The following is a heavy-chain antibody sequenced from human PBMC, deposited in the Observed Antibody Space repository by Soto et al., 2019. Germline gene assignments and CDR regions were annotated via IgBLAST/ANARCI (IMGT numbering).Heavy chain of an antibody. D-gene: IGHD3-9*01. V-gene: IGHV6-1*01. Sequence: LTRAISGDNDSINTTALNSISHSPSRGLEWMGRTRYLSKWYNEYAPSVKSRITINADTSQNHVSLQLESVTPEDTAVYYCVRVDWSGAGSWGQGNGVTVSA. J-gene: IGHJ1*01. CDR2: TRYLSKWYN. CDR3: VRVDWSGAGS. CDR1: GDNDSINTTA.